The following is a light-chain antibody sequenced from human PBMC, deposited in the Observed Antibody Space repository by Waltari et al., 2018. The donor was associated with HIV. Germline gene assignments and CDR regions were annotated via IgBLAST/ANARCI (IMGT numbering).Light chain of an antibody. J-gene: IGLJ3*02. CDR1: ISNLGGNV. Sequence: QSVVTQPPSASGTPGQNISISCSGDISNLGGNVVYRYQQRPGTAPRLLIYRNDQRPSGVPDRFSGSKSATSASLAISGLRSEDEADYHCSTWDNSLSHWVFGGGTKVTVL. CDR3: STWDNSLSHWV. CDR2: RND. V-gene: IGLV1-47*01.